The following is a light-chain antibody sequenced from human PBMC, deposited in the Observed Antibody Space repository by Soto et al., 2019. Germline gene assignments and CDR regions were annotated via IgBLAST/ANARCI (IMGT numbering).Light chain of an antibody. J-gene: IGKJ4*01. V-gene: IGKV3D-15*01. CDR1: QSVSNN. Sequence: EIVMTQSPATLSVSPGERATLSCRASQSVSNNLAWYQQKPGQAPRLLIHGASTRATGIPARFSGSGSGTEFTHTISNMQSEDFAVYYCQQYDNWPLLTFGGGTEVEIK. CDR3: QQYDNWPLLT. CDR2: GAS.